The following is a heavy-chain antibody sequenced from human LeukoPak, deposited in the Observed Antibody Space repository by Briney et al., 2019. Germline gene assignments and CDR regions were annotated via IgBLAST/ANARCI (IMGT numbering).Heavy chain of an antibody. J-gene: IGHJ2*01. CDR1: GFTFSSYE. V-gene: IGHV3-48*03. Sequence: GGSLRLSCAASGFTFSSYEMNWVRQAPGKGLEWVSYISSSGSTIYYADSVKGRFTISRDNAKNSLYLQMNSLRTEDTAVYYCARGSSGRAFWYFDLWGRGTLVTVSS. CDR2: ISSSGSTI. D-gene: IGHD6-19*01. CDR3: ARGSSGRAFWYFDL.